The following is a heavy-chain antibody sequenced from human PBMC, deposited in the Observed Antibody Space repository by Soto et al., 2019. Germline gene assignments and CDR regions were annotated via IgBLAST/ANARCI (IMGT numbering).Heavy chain of an antibody. V-gene: IGHV4-4*02. J-gene: IGHJ6*02. CDR2: IYHSGST. CDR3: ASAIVVVPAAPNRYYYYGMDV. D-gene: IGHD2-2*01. Sequence: PWETLSLTCAVSGGSISSSNWWSWVRQPPGKGLEWIGEIYHSGSTNYNPSLKSRVTISVDKSKNQFSLKLSSVTAADTAVYYCASAIVVVPAAPNRYYYYGMDVWGQGTTGTGS. CDR1: GGSISSSNW.